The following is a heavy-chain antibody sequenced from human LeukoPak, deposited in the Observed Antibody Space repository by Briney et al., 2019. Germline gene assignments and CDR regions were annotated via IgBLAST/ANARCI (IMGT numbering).Heavy chain of an antibody. D-gene: IGHD2-21*02. CDR3: ARGIGVTGLTAAY. CDR2: IRSSGTTT. CDR1: GFTFSDYY. V-gene: IGHV3-11*01. Sequence: GGSLRLSCAASGFTFSDYYMSWIRQAPGKGLEWLSYIRSSGTTTYYADSVVGRFTISRDNAKNSPYLQMNSLRAEDTAVYYCARGIGVTGLTAAYWGQGTLVTVSS. J-gene: IGHJ4*02.